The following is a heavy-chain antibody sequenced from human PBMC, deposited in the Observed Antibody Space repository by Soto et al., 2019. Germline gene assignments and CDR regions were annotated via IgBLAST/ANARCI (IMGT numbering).Heavy chain of an antibody. CDR1: GFTFTNYV. J-gene: IGHJ4*02. V-gene: IGHV3-23*01. CDR2: ISNSVSNT. CDR3: ASRRCSSASCGPGLFDS. D-gene: IGHD2-2*01. Sequence: EVQLLESGGGLVQPGGSLRLSCAASGFTFTNYVMSWVRQAPGKGLEWVSGISNSVSNTYYADSVKGRFTISRDNSNSTLYLQMNSLIVEDTAVYYCASRRCSSASCGPGLFDSWGQGTLVTVSS.